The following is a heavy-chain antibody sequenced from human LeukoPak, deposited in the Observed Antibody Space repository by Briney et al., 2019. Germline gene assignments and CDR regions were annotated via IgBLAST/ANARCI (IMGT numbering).Heavy chain of an antibody. J-gene: IGHJ6*02. CDR2: ISSNGRSP. CDR1: GFTFSNFA. V-gene: IGHV3-64*02. CDR3: VRGHSMHNYLYGMDV. Sequence: GRSLRLSCAASGFTFSNFAMHWVRQAPGKGLEYVLTISSNGRSPSYADPVKDRFTIYRNRSRNTLYLKMGILRPEDRPLIYCVRGHSMHNYLYGMDVWGQGTTFIVSS.